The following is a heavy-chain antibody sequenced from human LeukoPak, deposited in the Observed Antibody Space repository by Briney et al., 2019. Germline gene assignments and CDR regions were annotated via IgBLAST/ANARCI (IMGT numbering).Heavy chain of an antibody. V-gene: IGHV4-4*07. CDR2: INTSGNT. Sequence: SETLSLTCTVSGGSISSYYWSWIRQPAGKGLEWIGRINTSGNTNYNPSLKSRVTMSVDTSKNQFSLKLTSVIAADTAVYYCARAGDYGDYVGWFDPWGQGTLVTVSS. CDR3: ARAGDYGDYVGWFDP. D-gene: IGHD4-17*01. J-gene: IGHJ5*02. CDR1: GGSISSYY.